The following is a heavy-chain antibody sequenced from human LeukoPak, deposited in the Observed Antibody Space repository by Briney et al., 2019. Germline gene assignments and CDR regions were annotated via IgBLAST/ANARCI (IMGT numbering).Heavy chain of an antibody. CDR2: IYYSGST. Sequence: SETLSLTCTVSGGSISSGDYYLSWIRQPPGKGLEWIGYIYYSGSTYYNPSLKSRVTISVDTSKNQFSLKLSSVTAADTAVYYCAREVASPGGYDYWGQGTLVTVSS. V-gene: IGHV4-30-4*01. CDR1: GGSISSGDYY. CDR3: AREVASPGGYDY. J-gene: IGHJ4*02. D-gene: IGHD2-15*01.